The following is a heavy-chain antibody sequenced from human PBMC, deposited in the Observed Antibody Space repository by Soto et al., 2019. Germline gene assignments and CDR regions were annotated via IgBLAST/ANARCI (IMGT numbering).Heavy chain of an antibody. CDR2: IIPILGIA. J-gene: IGHJ5*02. D-gene: IGHD6-6*01. V-gene: IGHV1-69*04. CDR3: ARDEDSSSSGLGWFDP. CDR1: GGTFSSYT. Sequence: ASVKVSCKASGGTFSSYTISWVRQAPGQGLEWMGRIIPILGIANYAQKFQGRVTITADKSTSTAYMELSSLRSEDTAVYYCARDEDSSSSGLGWFDPWGQGTLVTVSS.